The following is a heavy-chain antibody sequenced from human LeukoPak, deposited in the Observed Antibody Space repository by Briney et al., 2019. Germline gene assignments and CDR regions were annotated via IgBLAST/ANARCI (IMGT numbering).Heavy chain of an antibody. CDR2: ISAYIGNT. Sequence: ASVKVSCKASGYTFTSYGISWVRQAPGQGPEWMGWISAYIGNTNYAQKLQGRVTMTTDTSASTAYMELRSLRSDDTAVYYCARFHHWGLNWSGDYWGQGTLVTVSS. J-gene: IGHJ4*02. D-gene: IGHD3-3*01. CDR3: ARFHHWGLNWSGDY. CDR1: GYTFTSYG. V-gene: IGHV1-18*01.